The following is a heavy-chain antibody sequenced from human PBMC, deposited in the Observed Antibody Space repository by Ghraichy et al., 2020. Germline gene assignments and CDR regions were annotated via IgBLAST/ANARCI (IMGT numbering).Heavy chain of an antibody. CDR3: ARDFLKDFWSGLNWFDP. D-gene: IGHD3-3*01. J-gene: IGHJ5*02. CDR1: GYTFTGYY. V-gene: IGHV1-2*02. CDR2: INPNSGGT. Sequence: ASVKVSCKASGYTFTGYYMHWVRQAPGQGLEWMGWINPNSGGTNYAQKFQGRVTMTRDTSISTAYMELSRLRSDDTAVYYCARDFLKDFWSGLNWFDPWGQGTLVTVSS.